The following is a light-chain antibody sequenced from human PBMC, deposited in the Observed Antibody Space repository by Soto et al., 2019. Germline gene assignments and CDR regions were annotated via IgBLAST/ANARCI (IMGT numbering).Light chain of an antibody. Sequence: QSALTQPASVSGSPGQSITIPRSGTSSDVGSYNVVSWYQQHPGIAPNLVIYDVSNRSSGVFPRFSGAKSGNTASLTIAGLQAEDEADYYCSSYTRRSTYVFGTGTKVTVL. J-gene: IGLJ1*01. CDR2: DVS. V-gene: IGLV2-14*03. CDR3: SSYTRRSTYV. CDR1: SSDVGSYNV.